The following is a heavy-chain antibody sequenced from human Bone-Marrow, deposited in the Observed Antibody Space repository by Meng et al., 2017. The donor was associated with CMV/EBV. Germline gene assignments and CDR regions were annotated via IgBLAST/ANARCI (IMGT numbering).Heavy chain of an antibody. CDR1: GFTFSSYA. J-gene: IGHJ4*02. D-gene: IGHD3-10*01. CDR3: TKDDFGGLDY. V-gene: IGHV3-64*02. CDR2: ISSNGGST. Sequence: GESLKISCAASGFTFSSYAMHWVRQAPGKGLEYVSAISSNGGSTYYADSVKGRFTISRDNPENTVYLQMSSLKIEDTAVYFCTKDDFGGLDYWGEGTPVTVSS.